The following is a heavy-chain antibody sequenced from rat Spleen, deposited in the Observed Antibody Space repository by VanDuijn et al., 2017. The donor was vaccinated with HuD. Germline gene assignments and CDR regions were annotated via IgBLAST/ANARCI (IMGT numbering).Heavy chain of an antibody. J-gene: IGHJ2*01. CDR2: ISTSGGST. D-gene: IGHD1-4*01. CDR1: GFTFNNYW. CDR3: ARLPAVDY. V-gene: IGHV5-31*01. Sequence: EVQLVESGGGLVQPGRSLKLSCVASGFTFNNYWMTWIRQAPGKGLEWVAYISTSGGSTYYRDSVKGRFTVSRDNAKSTLYLQMDSLRSEDTATYYCARLPAVDYWGQGVMVTVSS.